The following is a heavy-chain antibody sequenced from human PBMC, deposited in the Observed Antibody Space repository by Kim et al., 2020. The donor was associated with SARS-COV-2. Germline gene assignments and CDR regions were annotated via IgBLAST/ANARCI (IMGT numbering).Heavy chain of an antibody. J-gene: IGHJ6*03. D-gene: IGHD1-7*01. CDR1: GGSISSYY. CDR2: IYYSGST. Sequence: SETLSLTCTVSGGSISSYYWSWIRQPPGKGLEWIGYIYYSGSTNYNPSLKSRVTISVDTSKNQFSLKLSSVTAADTAVYYCARGARNSPYYYYYYYMDVWGKGTKVTV. CDR3: ARGARNSPYYYYYYYMDV. V-gene: IGHV4-59*01.